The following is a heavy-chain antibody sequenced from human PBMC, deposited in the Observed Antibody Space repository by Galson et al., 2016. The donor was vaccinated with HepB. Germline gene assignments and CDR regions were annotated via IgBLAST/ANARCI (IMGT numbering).Heavy chain of an antibody. D-gene: IGHD6-19*01. CDR2: INAGNGVT. Sequence: CKASGYSFTNNVIHWVRQAPGQRLEWMGWINAGNGVTKYSQKFQGRVTITRDTSASTAYMELSSLRSEDTAVYYCARSAGQSAFDYWGQGTLVTVSS. CDR3: ARSAGQSAFDY. CDR1: GYSFTNNV. J-gene: IGHJ4*02. V-gene: IGHV1-3*01.